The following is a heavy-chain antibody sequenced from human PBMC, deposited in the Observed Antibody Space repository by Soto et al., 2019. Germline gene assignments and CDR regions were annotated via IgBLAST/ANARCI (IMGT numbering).Heavy chain of an antibody. CDR3: ARDRIRMWYCVGAFDV. V-gene: IGHV3-30*09. CDR2: ISSDGANK. D-gene: IGHD2-8*02. J-gene: IGHJ3*01. CDR1: GFSLSSYI. Sequence: GGSLRLSCAASGFSLSSYIMHWLRQAPGKGLEWVAAISSDGANKGSADSVRGRFAISRDNSDNTLYLQMTSLRPEDSAVYFCARDRIRMWYCVGAFDVRGQGTMVTVSS.